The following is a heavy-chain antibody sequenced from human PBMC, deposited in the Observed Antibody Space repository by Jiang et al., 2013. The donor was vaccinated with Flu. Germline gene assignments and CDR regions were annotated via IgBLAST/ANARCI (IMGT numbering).Heavy chain of an antibody. CDR2: IYYSGST. CDR3: ARPGTRLARGDY. Sequence: LLKPSETLSLTCTVSGGSISSSSYYWGWIRQPPGKGLEWIGSIYYSGSTYYNPSLKSRVTISVDTSKNQFSLKLSSVTAADTAVYYCARPGTRLARGDYWGQGTLVTVSS. CDR1: GGSISSSSYY. J-gene: IGHJ4*02. V-gene: IGHV4-39*01. D-gene: IGHD6-19*01.